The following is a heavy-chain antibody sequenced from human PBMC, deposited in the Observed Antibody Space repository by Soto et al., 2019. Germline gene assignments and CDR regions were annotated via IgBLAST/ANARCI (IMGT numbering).Heavy chain of an antibody. V-gene: IGHV1-8*01. CDR2: MNPNSGNT. CDR3: ARGRGRRVGCSGGSCYSY. Sequence: QVQLVQSGAEVKKPGASVKVSCKSSGYTFTSYDINWVRQATGQGLEWMGWMNPNSGNTGYAQKFQGRVTMTRNTSISTAYMELSSLRSEDTAVYYCARGRGRRVGCSGGSCYSYWGQGTLVTVSS. D-gene: IGHD2-15*01. CDR1: GYTFTSYD. J-gene: IGHJ4*02.